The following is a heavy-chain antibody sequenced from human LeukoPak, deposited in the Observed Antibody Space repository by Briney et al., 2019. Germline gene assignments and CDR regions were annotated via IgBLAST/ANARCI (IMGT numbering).Heavy chain of an antibody. J-gene: IGHJ4*02. CDR3: ARGVGYSYGSSDY. CDR2: INTGNGNT. V-gene: IGHV1-3*04. Sequence: GASVKVSCKASGYIFTSYTIHWVRQAPGQRLEWMGWINTGNGNTKYSQKFQGRVTITRDTSASTTYMELSRLRSEDTALYYCARGVGYSYGSSDYWGQGTLVTVSS. CDR1: GYIFTSYT. D-gene: IGHD5-18*01.